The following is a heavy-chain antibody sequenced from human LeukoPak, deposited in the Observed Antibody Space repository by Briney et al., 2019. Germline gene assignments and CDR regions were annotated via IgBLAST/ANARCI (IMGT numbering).Heavy chain of an antibody. V-gene: IGHV3-7*01. D-gene: IGHD5-18*01. CDR3: ARGHRQLGY. CDR1: GFTFSSYW. J-gene: IGHJ4*02. CDR2: IKQDGSEK. Sequence: GSLRLSCAVSGFTFSSYWMSWVRQAPGKGLEWVANIKQDGSEKYYVDSVKGRFTISRDNAKNSLYLQMNSLRAEDTAVYYCARGHRQLGYWGQGTLVTVSS.